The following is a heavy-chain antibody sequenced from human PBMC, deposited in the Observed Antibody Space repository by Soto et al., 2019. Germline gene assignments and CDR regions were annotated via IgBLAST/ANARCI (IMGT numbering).Heavy chain of an antibody. CDR2: ISGSGGST. CDR1: GFTFSNYA. V-gene: IGHV3-23*01. J-gene: IGHJ4*02. Sequence: EVQLLESGGGLVQPGGSLRLSCAASGFTFSNYAVTWVRQAPGKGLEWVSTISGSGGSTYYAGSVKGRFTIARDNSKNTLYLQMNSLRAEDTAVYYCAKEQGSSWYEIDYGGQGTLVTVSS. D-gene: IGHD6-13*01. CDR3: AKEQGSSWYEIDY.